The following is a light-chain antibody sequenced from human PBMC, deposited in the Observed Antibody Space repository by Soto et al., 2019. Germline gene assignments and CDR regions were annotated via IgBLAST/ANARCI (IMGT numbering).Light chain of an antibody. J-gene: IGLJ1*01. Sequence: QSALTQPASVSGSPGQSITISCTGTSSDVGGYNYVSWYQQHPGIAPKLLIYGVTNRPSGVSTRFSGSKSGNTASLTISGLQAEHEADYQSSSYTSASTLLYLFGTGTKLAVL. CDR3: SSYTSASTLLYL. CDR2: GVT. CDR1: SSDVGGYNY. V-gene: IGLV2-14*01.